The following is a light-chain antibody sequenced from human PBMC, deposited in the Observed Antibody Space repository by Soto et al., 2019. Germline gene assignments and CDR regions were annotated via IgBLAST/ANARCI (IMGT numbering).Light chain of an antibody. CDR1: QSVDSY. V-gene: IGKV3-11*01. CDR2: GAS. Sequence: VLTQSPASLSLSPGERATLSCRASQSVDSYLVWYQQKPGQAPRLLIFGASSRATGIPARFSGSGSGTEFTLTIKSLEPEDFAVYYCQQRSSWPITFGQGTRMEIK. J-gene: IGKJ5*01. CDR3: QQRSSWPIT.